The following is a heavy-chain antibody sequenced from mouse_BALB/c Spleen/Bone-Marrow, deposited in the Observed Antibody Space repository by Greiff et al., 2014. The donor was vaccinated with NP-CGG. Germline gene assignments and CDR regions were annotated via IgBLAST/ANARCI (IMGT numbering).Heavy chain of an antibody. CDR1: GYAFTNYL. V-gene: IGHV1-54*01. CDR2: INPGSGGT. CDR3: ARRDGSYFDY. D-gene: IGHD3-3*01. J-gene: IGHJ2*01. Sequence: VHVKQSGAELVRPGTSVKVSCKASGYAFTNYLIEWVKQRPGQGLEWIGMINPGSGGTNYNEKFKGKATLTADKSSSTAYMQLSSLTSDDSAVYFCARRDGSYFDYWGQGTTLTVSS.